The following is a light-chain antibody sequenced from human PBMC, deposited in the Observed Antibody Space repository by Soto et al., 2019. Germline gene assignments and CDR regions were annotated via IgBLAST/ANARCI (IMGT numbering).Light chain of an antibody. CDR2: AAS. Sequence: DIQLTQSPSFLSASVGDRVTITCRASQGISSYLAWYQQKPGKAPKLLIYAASTLQSGVPSRFSGSGSGTEFNLTISSLQPEDFANYYCQQLNSYPLSFGQGTKLEIK. CDR1: QGISSY. V-gene: IGKV1-9*01. CDR3: QQLNSYPLS. J-gene: IGKJ2*03.